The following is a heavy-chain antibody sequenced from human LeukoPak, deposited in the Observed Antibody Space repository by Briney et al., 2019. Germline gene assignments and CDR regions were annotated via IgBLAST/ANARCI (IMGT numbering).Heavy chain of an antibody. D-gene: IGHD6-13*01. V-gene: IGHV4-59*01. Sequence: KPSETLSLTCTVSSGSISSYYGSWIRQPPGKGLEWIGYIYYSGSTNYNPSLKSRVTISVDTSKNQFSLKLSSVTAADTAVYYCARGVGQQPYFDYWGQGTLVTVSS. CDR3: ARGVGQQPYFDY. CDR1: SGSISSYY. J-gene: IGHJ4*02. CDR2: IYYSGST.